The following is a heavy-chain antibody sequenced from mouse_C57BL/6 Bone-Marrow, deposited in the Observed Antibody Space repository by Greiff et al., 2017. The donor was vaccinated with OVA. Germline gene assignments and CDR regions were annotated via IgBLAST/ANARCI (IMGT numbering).Heavy chain of an antibody. V-gene: IGHV5-4*01. CDR2: ISDGGSYT. CDR1: GFTFSSYA. Sequence: EVKLVESGGGLVKPGGSLKLSCAASGFTFSSYAMSWVRQTPEKRLEWVATISDGGSYTYYPDNVKGRFTISRDNAKNNLYLQMSHLKSEDTAMYDCARDEDYDEDYAMDYWGQGTSVTVSS. D-gene: IGHD2-4*01. J-gene: IGHJ4*01. CDR3: ARDEDYDEDYAMDY.